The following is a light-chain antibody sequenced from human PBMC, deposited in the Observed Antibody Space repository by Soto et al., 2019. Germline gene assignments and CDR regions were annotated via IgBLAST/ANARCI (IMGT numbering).Light chain of an antibody. Sequence: QSALTQPPSVSGAPGQRVTISCTGSSSNIGAGYDVHWYQQPPGTAPKLLIYGNSNRPSGVPDRFSGSKSGTSASLAITGLQAEDEADYYCQSYDSSPSYVFGTGTKVTVL. CDR1: SSNIGAGYD. V-gene: IGLV1-40*01. J-gene: IGLJ1*01. CDR3: QSYDSSPSYV. CDR2: GNS.